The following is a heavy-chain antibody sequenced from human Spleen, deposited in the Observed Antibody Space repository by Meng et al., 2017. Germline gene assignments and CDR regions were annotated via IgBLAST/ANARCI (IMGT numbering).Heavy chain of an antibody. V-gene: IGHV4-34*02. J-gene: IGHJ4*02. CDR1: VGPFSGYF. Sequence: QVQQQEWGAGLLKPSETLSLTCAVYVGPFSGYFWSWIRQPPGKGLEWIGEINHRGSTNFNPSLESRVTFSIDTSKNQFSLKLSSVTAADTAVYYCASWIYSCGWQWGQGALVTVSS. CDR3: ASWIYSCGWQ. CDR2: INHRGST. D-gene: IGHD6-19*01.